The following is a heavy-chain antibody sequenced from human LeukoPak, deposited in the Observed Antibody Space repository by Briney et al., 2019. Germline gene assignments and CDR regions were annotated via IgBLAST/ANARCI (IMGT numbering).Heavy chain of an antibody. CDR3: ARAPLYYYDSSGSGAFDI. V-gene: IGHV1-46*01. CDR2: INPSGGST. Sequence: ASVKVSCKASGYTFTNYYMHWVRQAPGQGLEWMGIINPSGGSTSYAQKFQGRVTMTRDMSTSTVYMELSSLRSEDTAVYYCARAPLYYYDSSGSGAFDIWGQGTMVTVSS. CDR1: GYTFTNYY. J-gene: IGHJ3*02. D-gene: IGHD3-22*01.